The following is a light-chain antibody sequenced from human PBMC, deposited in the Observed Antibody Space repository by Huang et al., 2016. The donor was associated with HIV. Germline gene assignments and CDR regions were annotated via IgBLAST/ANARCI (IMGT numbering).Light chain of an antibody. V-gene: IGKV1-5*01. CDR2: DAS. J-gene: IGKJ1*01. CDR1: QSISSW. CDR3: QQYNSNPWT. Sequence: DIQTTQSPSTLSASVGDRVTITCRSSQSISSWLAWYQQKPGKAPKLLIYDASSLESGVPSSFSGSGSGTEFTLTISSLQPDNFATYYCQQYNSNPWTFGQGTKVEIK.